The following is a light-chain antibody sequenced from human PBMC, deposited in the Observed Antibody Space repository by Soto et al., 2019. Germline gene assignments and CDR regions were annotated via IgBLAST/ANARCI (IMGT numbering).Light chain of an antibody. J-gene: IGKJ1*01. Sequence: DIVMTQSPDSLAVSLGERATINCKYSQTVLYSSNSKNYLAWYQQKPGQPPKLLIYWASTRESGVPDRFSGSGSGTDFTLTISSLQAEDVAVYYCQQYYSTPRTFGQGTKVEIK. CDR1: QTVLYSSNSKNY. V-gene: IGKV4-1*01. CDR3: QQYYSTPRT. CDR2: WAS.